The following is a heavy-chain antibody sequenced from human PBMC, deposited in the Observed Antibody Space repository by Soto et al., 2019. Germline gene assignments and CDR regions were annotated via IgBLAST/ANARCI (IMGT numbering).Heavy chain of an antibody. D-gene: IGHD2-15*01. J-gene: IGHJ5*02. CDR3: TRVFPLWFDP. V-gene: IGHV1-3*05. CDR2: INAGNGNT. Sequence: QVQLVQSGAEEKKPGASVKVSCKASGYTFTNYAMHWVRQAPGQRLEWMGWINAGNGNTKYSQKFQGRATITRDTSASTPSMELISLRSKVTAIYSSTRVFPLWFDPGCQGTLVTVSS. CDR1: GYTFTNYA.